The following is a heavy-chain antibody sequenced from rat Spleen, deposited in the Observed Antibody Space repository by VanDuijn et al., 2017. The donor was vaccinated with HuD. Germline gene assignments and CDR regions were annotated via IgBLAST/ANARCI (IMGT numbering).Heavy chain of an antibody. V-gene: IGHV5-20*01. CDR3: AKKGQLAFDY. Sequence: EVKLVESGGGLVQPGRSLKLSCTASGFTLSDYYMAWVRQAPTKGLEWVATLSYDGGNTYYRDSVKGRFTISRDNAKNTLYLQMDSLRSEDTATYYCAKKGQLAFDYWGQGVMVTVSS. D-gene: IGHD5-1*01. J-gene: IGHJ2*01. CDR1: GFTLSDYY. CDR2: LSYDGGNT.